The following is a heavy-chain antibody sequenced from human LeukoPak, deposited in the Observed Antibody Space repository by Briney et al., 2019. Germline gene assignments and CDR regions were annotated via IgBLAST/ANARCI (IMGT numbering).Heavy chain of an antibody. CDR1: GFTFSSYS. CDR2: ISSSSSYI. J-gene: IGHJ4*02. Sequence: GGSLRLSCAASGFTFSSYSMNWVRQAPGKGLEWVSSISSSSSYIYYADSVKGRFTISRDNAKNSLYLQMNSLRAEDMALYYCAKGSSSSWYYYFDYWGQGTLVTVSS. D-gene: IGHD6-13*01. CDR3: AKGSSSSWYYYFDY. V-gene: IGHV3-21*04.